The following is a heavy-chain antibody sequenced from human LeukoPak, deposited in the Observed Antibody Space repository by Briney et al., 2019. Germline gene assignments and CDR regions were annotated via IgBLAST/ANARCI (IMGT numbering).Heavy chain of an antibody. D-gene: IGHD3-22*01. J-gene: IGHJ4*02. V-gene: IGHV3-23*01. Sequence: GGSLRLSCAASGFTFSSYAMSWVRQAPGKGLEWVSAISGSGGSTYYADSVKGRFTISRDNSKNTLYLQMNSLRAEDTAVYYCAKDSLLGYDSSGDFDYWGQGTLVTVSS. CDR2: ISGSGGST. CDR3: AKDSLLGYDSSGDFDY. CDR1: GFTFSSYA.